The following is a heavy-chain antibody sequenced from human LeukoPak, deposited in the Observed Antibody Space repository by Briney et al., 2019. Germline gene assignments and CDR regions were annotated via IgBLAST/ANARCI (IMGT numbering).Heavy chain of an antibody. D-gene: IGHD3-22*01. V-gene: IGHV4-39*07. CDR3: ARDSNDSSGYQY. J-gene: IGHJ4*02. CDR1: GGSISSSSYY. Sequence: SETLSLTCTVSGGSISSSSYYWGWIRQPPGKGLEWIGSIYHSGNTYYNPSLKSRVTISVDTSKNQFSLKLSSVTAADTAVYYCARDSNDSSGYQYWGQGTLVTVSS. CDR2: IYHSGNT.